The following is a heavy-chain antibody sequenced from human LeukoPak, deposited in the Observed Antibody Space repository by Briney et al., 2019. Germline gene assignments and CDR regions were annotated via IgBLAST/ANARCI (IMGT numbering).Heavy chain of an antibody. CDR2: INHSGST. Sequence: PSETLSLTCAVYGGSFSGYYWSWIRQPPGKGLEWIGEINHSGSTNYNPSLKSRVTISVDTSKNQFSLKLSSVTAADTAVYYCARGQLLRQQLVSPHFDYWGQGTLVTVSS. D-gene: IGHD6-13*01. V-gene: IGHV4-34*01. J-gene: IGHJ4*02. CDR3: ARGQLLRQQLVSPHFDY. CDR1: GGSFSGYY.